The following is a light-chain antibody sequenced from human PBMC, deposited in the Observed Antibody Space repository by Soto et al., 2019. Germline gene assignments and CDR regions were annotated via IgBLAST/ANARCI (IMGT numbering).Light chain of an antibody. CDR3: QQADSFPWT. Sequence: DVLMTQSPSSVSASVGDRLTITCRASQSINSWRLAWYQQKPGRAPKLLISAASTLQSGVPSRFSGSGSGTDFTLTISSLQPEDFATYICQQADSFPWTFGQGTTVEV. CDR2: AAS. CDR1: QSINSW. V-gene: IGKV1D-12*01. J-gene: IGKJ1*01.